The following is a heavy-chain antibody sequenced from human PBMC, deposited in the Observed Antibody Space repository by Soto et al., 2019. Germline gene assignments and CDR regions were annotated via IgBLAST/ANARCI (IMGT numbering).Heavy chain of an antibody. Sequence: QLQLQESGPGLVKPSETLSLTCTVSGGSISRSSYYWGWIRQPPGKGLEWIGSIYYSGSTQYNPALQGRVPLSVDTSKNQFSLKLSSVTAADTAVYYCATLWFGEADYWGQGTLVTVSS. V-gene: IGHV4-39*01. CDR2: IYYSGST. CDR1: GGSISRSSYY. D-gene: IGHD3-10*01. J-gene: IGHJ4*02. CDR3: ATLWFGEADY.